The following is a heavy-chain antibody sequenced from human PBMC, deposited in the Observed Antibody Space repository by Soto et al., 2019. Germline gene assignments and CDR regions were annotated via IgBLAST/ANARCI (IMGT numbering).Heavy chain of an antibody. CDR2: IYSGGST. J-gene: IGHJ4*02. V-gene: IGHV3-53*01. D-gene: IGHD5-12*01. Sequence: EVQVVESGGGLIQPGGSLRLSCEVSGFSVTANYMSWVRQAPGKELEWVSVIYSGGSTYYIDSVKGRFRISRDISKNTLYLQMISRIAEDTTVYYCHGYGYWGQGTLGTVSS. CDR3: HGYGY. CDR1: GFSVTANY.